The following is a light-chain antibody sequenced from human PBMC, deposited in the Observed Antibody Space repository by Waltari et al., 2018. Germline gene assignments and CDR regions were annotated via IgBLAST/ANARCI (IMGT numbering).Light chain of an antibody. CDR3: YSYAGSSTFKV. J-gene: IGLJ2*01. V-gene: IGLV2-23*03. Sequence: QSALTQPASVSGSPGQSITISCTGTSSDVGSYNIVSWYQQHPGKAPKLMIYEGSKRPSGVSNRFSGSKSGNTASLTISGLQAEDEADYYCYSYAGSSTFKVFGGGTKLTVL. CDR2: EGS. CDR1: SSDVGSYNI.